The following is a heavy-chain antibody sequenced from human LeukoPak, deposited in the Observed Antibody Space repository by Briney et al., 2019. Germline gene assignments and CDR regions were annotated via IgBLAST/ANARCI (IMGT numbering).Heavy chain of an antibody. D-gene: IGHD6-19*01. V-gene: IGHV3-74*01. CDR3: ARARWSSTGWFLGY. CDR2: VNPQGSGT. CDR1: GFTFSSYW. Sequence: TGGSLRLSCAASGFTFSSYWMHWVRLAPGKGLVWVSRVNPQGSGTSYTDSVKGRFTISRDNAKDALHLQMDNLRVEDTAVYYCARARWSSTGWFLGYWGQGTLVTVSS. J-gene: IGHJ4*02.